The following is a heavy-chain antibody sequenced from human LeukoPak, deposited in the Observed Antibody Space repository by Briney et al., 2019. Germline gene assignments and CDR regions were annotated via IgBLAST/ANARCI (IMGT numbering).Heavy chain of an antibody. D-gene: IGHD6-13*01. J-gene: IGHJ4*02. CDR2: ISYDGSNK. CDR1: GFTFSSYG. Sequence: GGSLRLSCAASGFTFSSYGMHWVRQAPGKGLEWVALISYDGSNKYYADSVKGRFTISRDNSENTLYLQMNSLRAEDTAVYYCAKGFLAAAGTFDYWGQGTLVTVSS. V-gene: IGHV3-30*18. CDR3: AKGFLAAAGTFDY.